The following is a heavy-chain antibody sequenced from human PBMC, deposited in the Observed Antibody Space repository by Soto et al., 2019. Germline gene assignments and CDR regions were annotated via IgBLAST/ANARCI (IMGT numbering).Heavy chain of an antibody. CDR3: ARQRYKGHVNEF. CDR2: IYYSGST. CDR1: GVSISSGSNY. J-gene: IGHJ4*02. Sequence: PSETLSLTCTVSGVSISSGSNYWSWIRQHPEKGLEWIGYIYYSGSTYYNPSLKSRVTISVDTSKNQFSLKLSSVTGADTAVYYYARQRYKGHVNEFWGQGTLDTVSS. D-gene: IGHD3-9*01. V-gene: IGHV4-30-4*01.